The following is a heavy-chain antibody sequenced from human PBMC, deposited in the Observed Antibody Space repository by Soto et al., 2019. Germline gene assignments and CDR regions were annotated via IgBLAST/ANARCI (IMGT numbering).Heavy chain of an antibody. J-gene: IGHJ4*02. D-gene: IGHD5-18*01. Sequence: GESLKISCKGSGYSFTNYWIGWVRQMPGKGLEWMGIIYPGDSDTRYSPSFQGQVIISVDQSISTAYLQWSSLQASDTAMYYCARQDYNYAYFDFWGQGTLVTVSS. V-gene: IGHV5-51*01. CDR3: ARQDYNYAYFDF. CDR1: GYSFTNYW. CDR2: IYPGDSDT.